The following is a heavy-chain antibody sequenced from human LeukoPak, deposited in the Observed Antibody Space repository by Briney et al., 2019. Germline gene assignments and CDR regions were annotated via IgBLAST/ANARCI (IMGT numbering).Heavy chain of an antibody. D-gene: IGHD1-1*01. J-gene: IGHJ4*02. CDR2: ISGSGDKT. CDR3: ARYSRTTGTTSNFDY. V-gene: IGHV3-23*01. Sequence: GGSLRLSCAASGFTVSSNYMSWVRQAPGKGLEWVSSISGSGDKTYYADSVKGQFTISRDNSKNTLYLRMNSLGAEDTAVYYCARYSRTTGTTSNFDYWGQGTLVTVSS. CDR1: GFTVSSNY.